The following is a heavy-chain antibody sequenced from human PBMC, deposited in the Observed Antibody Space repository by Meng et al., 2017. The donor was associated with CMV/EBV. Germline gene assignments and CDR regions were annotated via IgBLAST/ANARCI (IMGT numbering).Heavy chain of an antibody. Sequence: LTLTCTFSGFSLSTSGMRVSWVRQAPGKGLEWVSAISGSGGSTYYADSVKGRFTISRDNSKNTLYLQMNSLRAEDTAVYYCARDSPGGCSSTSCYQRPHKGGYYYGMDVWGQGTTVTVSS. CDR1: GFSLSTSG. J-gene: IGHJ6*02. V-gene: IGHV3-23*01. CDR2: ISGSGGST. CDR3: ARDSPGGCSSTSCYQRPHKGGYYYGMDV. D-gene: IGHD2-2*01.